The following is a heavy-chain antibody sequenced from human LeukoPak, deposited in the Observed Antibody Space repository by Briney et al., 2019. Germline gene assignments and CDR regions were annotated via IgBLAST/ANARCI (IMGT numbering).Heavy chain of an antibody. J-gene: IGHJ4*02. CDR2: IYSGGGT. Sequence: GGSLRLSCAASGFTVSSNYMTWVRQAPGKGLEWVSVIYSGGGTYYADSVKGRFTTSRDNFKNTLYLQMNSLRAEDTAVYYCARNTAMVTDFDYWGQGTLVTVSS. CDR3: ARNTAMVTDFDY. CDR1: GFTVSSNY. V-gene: IGHV3-53*05. D-gene: IGHD5-18*01.